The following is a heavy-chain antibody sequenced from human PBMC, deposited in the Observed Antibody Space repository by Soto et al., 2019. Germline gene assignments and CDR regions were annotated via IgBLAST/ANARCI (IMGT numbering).Heavy chain of an antibody. V-gene: IGHV3-23*01. CDR3: AKEMDCSGGSCYSPVNAFDI. CDR2: ISGSGGST. CDR1: GFTFSSYA. D-gene: IGHD2-15*01. J-gene: IGHJ3*02. Sequence: GGSLRLSCAASGFTFSSYAMSWVRQAPGKGLEWVSAISGSGGSTYYADSVKGRFTISRDNSKNTLYLQMNSLRAEDTAVYYCAKEMDCSGGSCYSPVNAFDIWGQGTMVTVSS.